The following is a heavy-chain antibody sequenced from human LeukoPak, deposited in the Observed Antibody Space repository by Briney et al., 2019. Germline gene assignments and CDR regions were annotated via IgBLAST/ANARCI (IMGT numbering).Heavy chain of an antibody. V-gene: IGHV3-48*04. CDR1: GFTFSSYG. CDR2: ISSSGSTI. CDR3: ARDHYYGSGSLYYYYYMDV. J-gene: IGHJ6*03. Sequence: GGSLRLSCAASGFTFSSYGMSWVRQAPGKGLEWDSAISSSGSTIYYADSVKGRFTISRDNAKNSLYLQMNSLRAEDTAVYYCARDHYYGSGSLYYYYYMDVWGKGTTVTISS. D-gene: IGHD3-10*01.